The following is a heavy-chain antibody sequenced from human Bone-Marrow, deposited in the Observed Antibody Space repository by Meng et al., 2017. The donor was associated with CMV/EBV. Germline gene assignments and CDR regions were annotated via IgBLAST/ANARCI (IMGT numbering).Heavy chain of an antibody. J-gene: IGHJ5*02. Sequence: GESLKISCAASGFTISNYAMSWVRQAPGKGLEWVSVIHGGDIGTFYADSVKGRFTISRDNSKNTLYLQMSSLRAEDTAVYFCARGGPTSVSWGQGTLVTVSS. CDR3: ARGGPTSVS. D-gene: IGHD5/OR15-5a*01. V-gene: IGHV3-23*03. CDR1: GFTISNYA. CDR2: IHGGDIGT.